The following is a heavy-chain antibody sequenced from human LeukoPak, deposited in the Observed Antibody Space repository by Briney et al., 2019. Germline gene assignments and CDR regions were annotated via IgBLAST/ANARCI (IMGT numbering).Heavy chain of an antibody. CDR2: IRSKAYGGTT. CDR1: GFTFGDYA. CDR3: TRSGRWLQFIQEANFDY. D-gene: IGHD5-24*01. V-gene: IGHV3-49*04. J-gene: IGHJ4*02. Sequence: PGGSLRLSCTASGFTFGDYAMSWVRQAPGKGLEWVGFIRSKAYGGTTEYAASVKGRFTISRDDSKSIAYLQMNSLKTEDTAVYYCTRSGRWLQFIQEANFDYWGQGTLVTVSS.